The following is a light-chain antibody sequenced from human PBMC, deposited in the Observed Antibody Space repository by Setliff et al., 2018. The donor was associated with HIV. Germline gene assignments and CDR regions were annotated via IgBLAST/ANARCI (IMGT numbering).Light chain of an antibody. Sequence: QSALTQPPSASGSPGQSVTISCTGTSSDVGGYNYVSWYQQHPGKAPKLIIFDVNKRPSGVPDRFSGSKSGNTASLAVSVLQAEDEADYYCFSYADINNYVFGTGTKVTVL. J-gene: IGLJ1*01. CDR3: FSYADINNYV. CDR2: DVN. V-gene: IGLV2-8*01. CDR1: SSDVGGYNY.